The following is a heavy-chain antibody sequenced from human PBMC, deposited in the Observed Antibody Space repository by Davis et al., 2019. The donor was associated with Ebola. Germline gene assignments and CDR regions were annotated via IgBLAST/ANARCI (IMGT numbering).Heavy chain of an antibody. Sequence: PGGSLRLSCAASGFTFDDYAMHWVRQAPGKGLEWVSGISWNSGSIGYADSVKGRFTISRDNAKNSLYLQMNSLRAEDTALYYCAKDSITMVRGVTLGDWGQGTLVTVSS. D-gene: IGHD3-10*01. CDR1: GFTFDDYA. V-gene: IGHV3-9*01. J-gene: IGHJ4*02. CDR3: AKDSITMVRGVTLGD. CDR2: ISWNSGSI.